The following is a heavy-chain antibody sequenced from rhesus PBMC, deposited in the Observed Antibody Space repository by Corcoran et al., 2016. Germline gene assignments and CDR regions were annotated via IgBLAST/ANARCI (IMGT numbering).Heavy chain of an antibody. Sequence: DVQLVESGGGLVQPGGSLRLACAASGFIFGVYALHWVRQAPGKGREWVSTISNIGRTVDYADSVKGRFTVSRDNAKNSLSLQMSNLRAEDTALYYCSRDDYRSSWGQGVLVTVSS. CDR2: ISNIGRTV. CDR1: GFIFGVYA. D-gene: IGHD4-29*01. CDR3: SRDDYRSS. J-gene: IGHJ4*01. V-gene: IGHV3-183*02.